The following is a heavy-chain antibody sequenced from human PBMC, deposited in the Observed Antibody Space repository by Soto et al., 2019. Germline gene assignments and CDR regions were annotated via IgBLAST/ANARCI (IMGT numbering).Heavy chain of an antibody. Sequence: HPGGSLRLSCAASGFSFSSYAISWVRQAPGKGLEWVSSIGGRGGSTYYADSVKGRFTISRDNSKNTVYLQVNSLRVEDTAVYYCAKQGDYDFWSSSNNWLDPWGQGTLVTVSS. CDR3: AKQGDYDFWSSSNNWLDP. D-gene: IGHD3-3*01. CDR2: IGGRGGST. CDR1: GFSFSSYA. V-gene: IGHV3-23*01. J-gene: IGHJ5*02.